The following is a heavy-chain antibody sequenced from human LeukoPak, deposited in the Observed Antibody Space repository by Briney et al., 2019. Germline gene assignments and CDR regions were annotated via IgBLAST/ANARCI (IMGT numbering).Heavy chain of an antibody. V-gene: IGHV3-33*01. CDR3: ARAAYDSSGYLTL. D-gene: IGHD3-22*01. CDR2: IWYDGTNK. Sequence: GGSLRLSCAASGFTFSSYGMHWVRQAPGKGLEWVAVIWYDGTNKYYADSVKGRFTISGDSSKNTLYLQMYSLRAEDTAVYYCARAAYDSSGYLTLWGQGTLVTVSS. J-gene: IGHJ4*02. CDR1: GFTFSSYG.